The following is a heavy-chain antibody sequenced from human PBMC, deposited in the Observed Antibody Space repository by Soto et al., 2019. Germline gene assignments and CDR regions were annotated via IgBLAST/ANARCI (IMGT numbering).Heavy chain of an antibody. D-gene: IGHD6-19*01. CDR2: IYPGGSDT. V-gene: IGHV5-51*01. J-gene: IGHJ3*02. Sequence: GESLKISCKGAGYSFTGYWIGWVRQMPGKGLEWMGIIYPGGSDTRYSPSFQGQVTISADKSISTAYLQWSSLKASDTAMYYCARHKMAVAGDGHDAFDIWGQGTMVTVSS. CDR3: ARHKMAVAGDGHDAFDI. CDR1: GYSFTGYW.